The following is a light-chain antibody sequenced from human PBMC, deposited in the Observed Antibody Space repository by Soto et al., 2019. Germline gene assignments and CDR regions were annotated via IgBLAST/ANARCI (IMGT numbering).Light chain of an antibody. J-gene: IGKJ3*01. CDR2: AAS. Sequence: DIQMTQSPTSLSASVGDRVTITCRASQDIRNLVAWYQQKPGKAPKLLIYAASTLQSGVPSRFSGSGSGTDFTLTINSLQPEEVAPYSLQKYSSVPVFGPWTKVEIK. CDR3: QKYSSVPV. CDR1: QDIRNL. V-gene: IGKV1-27*01.